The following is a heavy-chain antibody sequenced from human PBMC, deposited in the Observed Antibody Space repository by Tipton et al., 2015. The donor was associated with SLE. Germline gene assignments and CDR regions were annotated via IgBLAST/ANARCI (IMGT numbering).Heavy chain of an antibody. CDR1: GASISTYY. V-gene: IGHV4-59*01. D-gene: IGHD2-2*01. CDR2: LRHSGIT. J-gene: IGHJ4*02. Sequence: TLPLTCTVSGASISTYYWGWIRQAPGKGLEWVGCLRHSGITNYNPSLESRVTMSVDTSMNQLSLNLKSMTAADTAVYYCARGGGDSNSCQDFDRWGQGTLVTVSS. CDR3: ARGGGDSNSCQDFDR.